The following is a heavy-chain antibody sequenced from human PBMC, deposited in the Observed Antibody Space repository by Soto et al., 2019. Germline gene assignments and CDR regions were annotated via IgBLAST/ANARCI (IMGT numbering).Heavy chain of an antibody. CDR2: IKSKTDGGTT. CDR3: TTTYDFWSDYYGMDV. V-gene: IGHV3-15*01. J-gene: IGHJ6*02. Sequence: LRLSCAASGFTFSNAWMSWVRQAPGKGLEWVGRIKSKTDGGTTDYAAPVKGRFTISRDDSKNTLYLQMNSLKTEDTAVYYCTTTYDFWSDYYGMDVWGQGTTVTVS. CDR1: GFTFSNAW. D-gene: IGHD3-3*01.